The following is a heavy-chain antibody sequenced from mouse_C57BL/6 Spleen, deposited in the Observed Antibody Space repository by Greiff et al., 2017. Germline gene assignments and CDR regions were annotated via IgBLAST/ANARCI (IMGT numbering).Heavy chain of an antibody. CDR2: IHPNSGST. D-gene: IGHD2-12*01. CDR3: ARGVLLGYHAMDY. Sequence: VQLQQPGAELVKPGASVKLSCKASGYTFTSYWMHWVKQRPGQGLEWIGMIHPNSGSTNYNEKFKSKATLTVDKSSSTAYMQLSSLTSEDSAVYYCARGVLLGYHAMDYWGQGTSVTVSS. CDR1: GYTFTSYW. J-gene: IGHJ4*01. V-gene: IGHV1-64*01.